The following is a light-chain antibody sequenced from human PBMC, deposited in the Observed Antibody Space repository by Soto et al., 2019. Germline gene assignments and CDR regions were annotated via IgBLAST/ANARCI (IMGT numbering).Light chain of an antibody. Sequence: DIQMTQAPPSLSASVGDTVTITCRASQSISVHLNWYQQKPGKVPKLLLYAASNLQSAVPSRFSGSGSETDFALTISSLQPEDFATYYCQQSYITPYTFGQGTKLQIK. CDR2: AAS. J-gene: IGKJ2*01. CDR1: QSISVH. V-gene: IGKV1-39*01. CDR3: QQSYITPYT.